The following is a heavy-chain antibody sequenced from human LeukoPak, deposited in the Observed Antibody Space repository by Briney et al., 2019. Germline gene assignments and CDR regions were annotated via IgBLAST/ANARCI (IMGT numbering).Heavy chain of an antibody. CDR2: VNGDGSST. D-gene: IGHD6-13*01. V-gene: IGHV3-74*01. Sequence: GGSLRLSCAASGFTFSTYWMHWVRQAPGKGLVWVSRVNGDGSSTNYADSVKGRFTISRDNAKNTLYLQVNSLRAEDTAVYYCARDGIAAVDFDYWGXGILVTVSS. CDR3: ARDGIAAVDFDY. CDR1: GFTFSTYW. J-gene: IGHJ4*02.